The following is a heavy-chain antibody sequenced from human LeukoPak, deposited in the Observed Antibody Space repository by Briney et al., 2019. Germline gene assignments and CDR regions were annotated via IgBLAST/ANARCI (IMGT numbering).Heavy chain of an antibody. D-gene: IGHD3-3*01. CDR2: ISSSSSYI. V-gene: IGHV3-21*01. Sequence: GGSLRLSCAASGFTFSSYSMNWVLQAPGKGLEWVSSISSSSSYIYYADSVKGRFTISRDNAKNSLYLQMNSLRAEDTAVYYCASSDFWSGYYDYWGQGTLVTVSS. CDR3: ASSDFWSGYYDY. CDR1: GFTFSSYS. J-gene: IGHJ4*02.